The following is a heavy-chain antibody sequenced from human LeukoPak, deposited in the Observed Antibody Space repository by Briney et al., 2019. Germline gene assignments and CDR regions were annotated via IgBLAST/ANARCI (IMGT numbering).Heavy chain of an antibody. CDR1: GFTFSSYS. V-gene: IGHV3-48*04. CDR2: ISSSSSTI. Sequence: GGSLRLSCAASGFTFSSYSMNWVRQAPGKGLEWVSYISSSSSTIYYADSVKGRFTISRDNAKNSLYLQMNSLRAEDTAVYYCAREAVAGTRDAFDIWGQGTMVTVSS. CDR3: AREAVAGTRDAFDI. J-gene: IGHJ3*02. D-gene: IGHD6-19*01.